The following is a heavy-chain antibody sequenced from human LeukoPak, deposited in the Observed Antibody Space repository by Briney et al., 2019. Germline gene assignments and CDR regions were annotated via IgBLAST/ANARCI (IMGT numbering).Heavy chain of an antibody. CDR1: GLTFSSYS. CDR3: ARAVAATRDYYYYCMDA. J-gene: IGHJ6*03. D-gene: IGHD6-19*01. CDR2: ISSSSSTI. Sequence: GGFLRLSCAASGLTFSSYSMNWVRQAPGKGLEWVSYISSSSSTIYYADSVKGRFTISRDNAKNSLYLQMNSLRAEDTAVYYCARAVAATRDYYYYCMDAWGKGTTVTVSS. V-gene: IGHV3-48*01.